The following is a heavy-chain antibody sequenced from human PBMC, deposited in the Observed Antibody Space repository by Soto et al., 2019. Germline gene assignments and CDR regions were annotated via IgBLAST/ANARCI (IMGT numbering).Heavy chain of an antibody. V-gene: IGHV1-18*04. CDR3: ARDFVDIVATIIAYFEY. CDR2: ISAYNGNT. CDR1: GYTFTSYG. Sequence: GASVKVSCKASGYTFTSYGISWVRQAPGQGLEWMGWISAYNGNTNYAQKLQGRVTMATDTSASTAYMELRSLRSDDTAVYYCARDFVDIVATIIAYFEYWGQGTPVNVSS. J-gene: IGHJ4*02. D-gene: IGHD5-12*01.